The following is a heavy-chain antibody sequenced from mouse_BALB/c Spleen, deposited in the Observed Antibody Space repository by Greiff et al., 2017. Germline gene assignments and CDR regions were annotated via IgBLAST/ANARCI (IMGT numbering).Heavy chain of an antibody. D-gene: IGHD2-10*02. Sequence: VKLVESGPELVRPGVSVKISCKGSGYTFTDYAMHWVKQSHAKSLEWIGVISTYYGNTNYNQKFKGKATMTVDKSSSTAYMELARLTSEDSAIYYCASPSYGNYVFAYWGQGTLVTVSA. CDR3: ASPSYGNYVFAY. V-gene: IGHV1-67*01. CDR2: ISTYYGNT. J-gene: IGHJ3*01. CDR1: GYTFTDYA.